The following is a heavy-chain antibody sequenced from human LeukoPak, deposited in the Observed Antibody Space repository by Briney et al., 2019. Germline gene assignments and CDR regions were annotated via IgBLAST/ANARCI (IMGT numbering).Heavy chain of an antibody. CDR3: AKDDAWLRFGE. J-gene: IGHJ4*02. Sequence: GGSLRLSCAASGFTFSSYAMHWVRQAPGKGLEWVSGISPSGDITYYADSVKGRFTISRDNSKNTLYLEVISLTAEDTAVYYCAKDDAWLRFGEWSQGTLVTVSS. CDR1: GFTFSSYA. CDR2: ISPSGDIT. D-gene: IGHD3-10*01. V-gene: IGHV3-23*01.